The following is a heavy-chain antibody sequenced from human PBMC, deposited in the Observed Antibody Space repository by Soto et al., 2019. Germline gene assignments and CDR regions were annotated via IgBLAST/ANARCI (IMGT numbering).Heavy chain of an antibody. D-gene: IGHD4-17*01. V-gene: IGHV3-23*01. CDR2: ISGSGDST. CDR1: GFTFSSYA. Sequence: EVQLLESGGGLVQPGGSLRLSCAASGFTFSSYAMSWVRQAPGKGLEWVSAISGSGDSTYYADSVKGRFTISRDNSKNTQYLQMHSLSAEDTAVYYCATRTVGWYFDLWGRGTLVTVSS. CDR3: ATRTVGWYFDL. J-gene: IGHJ2*01.